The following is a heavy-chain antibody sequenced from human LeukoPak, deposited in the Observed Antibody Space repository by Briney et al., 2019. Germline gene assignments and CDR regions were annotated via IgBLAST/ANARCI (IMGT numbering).Heavy chain of an antibody. CDR1: GGSISSHY. Sequence: PSETLSLTCTVSGGSISSHYWSWIRQPPGKGLEWIGYIYYSGSTNYNPSLKSRVTISVDTSKNQFSLKLSSVTAADTAVYYCARHSVSPFLQEKALWELPLYFDYWGQGTLVTVSS. J-gene: IGHJ4*02. CDR2: IYYSGST. V-gene: IGHV4-59*08. D-gene: IGHD1-26*01. CDR3: ARHSVSPFLQEKALWELPLYFDY.